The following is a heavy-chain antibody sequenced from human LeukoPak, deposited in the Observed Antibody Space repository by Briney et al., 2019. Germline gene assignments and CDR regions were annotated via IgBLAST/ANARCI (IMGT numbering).Heavy chain of an antibody. Sequence: SSETLSLTCAVYGGSFSSYYWSWIRQPPGKGLEWIGEINHSGSTNYNPSLKSRVTISVDTSKNQFSLKLSSVTAADTAVYYCARRMGTMVRGVRRSYFDYWGQGTLVTVSS. CDR3: ARRMGTMVRGVRRSYFDY. D-gene: IGHD3-10*01. J-gene: IGHJ4*02. V-gene: IGHV4-34*01. CDR2: INHSGST. CDR1: GGSFSSYY.